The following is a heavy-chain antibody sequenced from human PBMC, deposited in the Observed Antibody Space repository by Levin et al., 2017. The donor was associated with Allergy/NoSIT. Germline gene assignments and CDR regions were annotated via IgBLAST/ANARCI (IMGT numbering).Heavy chain of an antibody. CDR3: ARALNVDTAMVGPI. Sequence: PSETLSLTCAASGFTFSSYSMNWVRQAPGKGLEWVLFISSCSSYLYYAASFKGRFTISRDNAKNSLYLQMNSLRAEDTAVYYCARALNVDTAMVGPIWGQGTMVTVSS. CDR1: GFTFSSYS. D-gene: IGHD5-18*01. V-gene: IGHV3-21*01. J-gene: IGHJ3*02. CDR2: ISSCSSYL.